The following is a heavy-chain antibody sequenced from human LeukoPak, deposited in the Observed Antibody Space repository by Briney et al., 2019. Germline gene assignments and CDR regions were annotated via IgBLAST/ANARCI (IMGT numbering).Heavy chain of an antibody. V-gene: IGHV3-74*01. CDR3: ARGNEWAFDN. CDR1: GFTFSSYW. D-gene: IGHD1-26*01. Sequence: WGSLRLSCAAAGFTFSSYWMHWVRQAPGKGLVWVSRINTDGSSTIYADSVKGRFTISRDNAKNTLYLQMNSLRADDTAVYACARGNEWAFDNWGQATLGTVSS. J-gene: IGHJ4*02. CDR2: INTDGSST.